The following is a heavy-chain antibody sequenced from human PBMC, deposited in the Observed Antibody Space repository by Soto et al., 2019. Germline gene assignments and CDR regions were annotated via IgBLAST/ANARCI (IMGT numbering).Heavy chain of an antibody. CDR1: GFSFSTYG. V-gene: IGHV3-30*03. CDR3: ARGDGDYYDGNGYLGRH. CDR2: ISNDGSNK. J-gene: IGHJ4*02. D-gene: IGHD3-22*01. Sequence: GGSLRLSCAASGFSFSTYGMHWVRQAPGKGLEWVAFISNDGSNKYYADSVKGRFTISRDNSKNTLYLQMNSLRAEDTAVYYCARGDGDYYDGNGYLGRHWGQGTLVTVSS.